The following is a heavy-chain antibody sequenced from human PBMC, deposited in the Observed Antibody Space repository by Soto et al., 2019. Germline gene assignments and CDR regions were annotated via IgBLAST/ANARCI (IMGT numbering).Heavy chain of an antibody. Sequence: SETLSLTCTVSCGSISSSSYYWGWIRQPPGKGLEWIGSIYYSGSTYYNPSLKSRVTISVDTSKNQFSLKLSSVTAADTAVYYCARRTGEQLVTSWFDPWGQGTLVTV. D-gene: IGHD6-6*01. CDR3: ARRTGEQLVTSWFDP. CDR1: CGSISSSSYY. V-gene: IGHV4-39*01. J-gene: IGHJ5*02. CDR2: IYYSGST.